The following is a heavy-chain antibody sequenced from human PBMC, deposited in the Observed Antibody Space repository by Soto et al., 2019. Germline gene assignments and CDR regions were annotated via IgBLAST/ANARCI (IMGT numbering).Heavy chain of an antibody. Sequence: EVQLVESGGGLVQPGGSLRLSCAASGFTFSSYSMNWVRQAPGKGLEWVSSISSGSDYIFYADSVKGRFTISRDNAKNSLFLQRNSLTAEDTAVYYCARSPVGDAFNVWGQGTVVTVSS. V-gene: IGHV3-21*01. CDR3: ARSPVGDAFNV. CDR1: GFTFSSYS. J-gene: IGHJ3*01. CDR2: ISSGSDYI.